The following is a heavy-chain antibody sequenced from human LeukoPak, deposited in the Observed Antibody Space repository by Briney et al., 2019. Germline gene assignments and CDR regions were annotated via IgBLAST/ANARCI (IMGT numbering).Heavy chain of an antibody. CDR1: GFTFSTYS. D-gene: IGHD6-6*01. CDR2: ISSSSSYM. Sequence: GGSLRLSCAASGFTFSTYSMNWVRQAPGKGLEWVSSISSSSSYMYYADSVKGRFTISRDNAKNSLYLQMNSLRAEDTAVYFCARDRHVPGLYYYYMDVWGKGTTVTVSS. J-gene: IGHJ6*03. V-gene: IGHV3-21*01. CDR3: ARDRHVPGLYYYYMDV.